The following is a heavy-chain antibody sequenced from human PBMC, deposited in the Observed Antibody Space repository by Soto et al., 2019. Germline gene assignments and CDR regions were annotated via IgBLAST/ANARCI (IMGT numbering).Heavy chain of an antibody. D-gene: IGHD3-3*01. CDR1: GGSIGGHY. CDR3: ARGYDFWSGYYRQYNWFDT. Sequence: SSETLSLTCAVYGGSIGGHYWSWIRQPPGKGLQWIGEINHSGSTNYNPSLKSRVTISVDTSENQFSLKLSSVTAADTAVYYCARGYDFWSGYYRQYNWFDTWGQGTLVTVS. V-gene: IGHV4-34*01. CDR2: INHSGST. J-gene: IGHJ5*02.